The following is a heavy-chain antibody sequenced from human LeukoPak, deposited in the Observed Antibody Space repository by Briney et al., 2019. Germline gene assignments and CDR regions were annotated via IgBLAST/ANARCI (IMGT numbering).Heavy chain of an antibody. CDR1: GFTFSSYE. CDR2: ISSSGSTI. CDR3: ERASSGWANNAFDI. Sequence: GGYLRLSCAASGFTFSSYEMNWVRQAPGKGLDWVSYISSSGSTIYYADSVKGRFTISRDNAKNSLYLQMNSLRDEDTSVYYCERASSGWANNAFDIWGQGTMVTVSS. D-gene: IGHD6-19*01. V-gene: IGHV3-48*03. J-gene: IGHJ3*02.